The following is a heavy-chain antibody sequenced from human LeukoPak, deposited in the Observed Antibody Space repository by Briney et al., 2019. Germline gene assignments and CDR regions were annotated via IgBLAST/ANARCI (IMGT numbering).Heavy chain of an antibody. Sequence: GGSLRLSCAASGFTFSNAWMTWVRRAPGKGLEWVGRIKSKTDGGTTDYAAPVKGRFTISRDDSKNTLYLQMNSLKTEDTAVYYCTREAVTANGYFDYWGQGTLVTVSS. CDR2: IKSKTDGGTT. V-gene: IGHV3-15*01. CDR1: GFTFSNAW. J-gene: IGHJ4*02. D-gene: IGHD2-21*02. CDR3: TREAVTANGYFDY.